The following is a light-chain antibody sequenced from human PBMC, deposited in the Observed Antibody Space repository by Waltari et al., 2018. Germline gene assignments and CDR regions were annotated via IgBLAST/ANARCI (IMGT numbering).Light chain of an antibody. CDR2: KVT. CDR1: ETLLHTNGNTY. CDR3: MQSTKDPRT. V-gene: IGKV2D-29*02. J-gene: IGKJ1*01. Sequence: DIVMTQTPLSLPVTPGEPASISCRSSETLLHTNGNTYLHWYVQKPGQSPRVLIYKVTNRESGFPDRFSGSGSGTDFTLKISRVEPEDVGLYYCMQSTKDPRTFGQGTKVEIK.